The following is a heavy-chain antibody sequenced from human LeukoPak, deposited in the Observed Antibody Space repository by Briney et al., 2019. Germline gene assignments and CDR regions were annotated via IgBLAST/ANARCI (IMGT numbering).Heavy chain of an antibody. J-gene: IGHJ5*02. CDR3: ARCMVLSQGWCNWFDP. Sequence: GGSLRLSCAASGFALTTYAMTWVRQAPAKGLEWVSSIRIGGGGTYYADSVKGRFTISRDNSENTLHLQMNNLGVEDTARYFCARCMVLSQGWCNWFDPWGQGTLVTVSS. D-gene: IGHD6-13*01. CDR2: IRIGGGGT. V-gene: IGHV3-23*01. CDR1: GFALTTYA.